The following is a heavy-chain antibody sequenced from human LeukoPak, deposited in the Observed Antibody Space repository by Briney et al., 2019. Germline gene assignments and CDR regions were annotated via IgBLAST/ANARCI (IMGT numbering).Heavy chain of an antibody. CDR3: ASSGYGHFYYDY. CDR2: FTNDGSGA. CDR1: GFTLSDYW. Sequence: GGSLRLSCAASGFTLSDYWMHWVRQVPGKGLMWISRFTNDGSGAGYADSVMGRFIISREDTNNTLYLQMNSLRAEDTAVYYCASSGYGHFYYDYWGQGAVVTVSS. V-gene: IGHV3-74*01. J-gene: IGHJ4*02. D-gene: IGHD3-10*01.